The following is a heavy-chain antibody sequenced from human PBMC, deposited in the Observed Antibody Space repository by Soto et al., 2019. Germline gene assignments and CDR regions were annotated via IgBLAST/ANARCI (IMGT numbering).Heavy chain of an antibody. V-gene: IGHV4-59*08. CDR3: ARTVLGPDLLADSFVDYYYYMDV. CDR1: GGSISNFY. D-gene: IGHD3-9*01. J-gene: IGHJ6*03. CDR2: VYYTGST. Sequence: SETLSLTCTVSGGSISNFYWSWIRQPPGKGLEWIGYVYYTGSTSYNPSLKRRVTFSADSSRGQFSLRLNSVTAADTAVYYCARTVLGPDLLADSFVDYYYYMDVWGHGTTVTSP.